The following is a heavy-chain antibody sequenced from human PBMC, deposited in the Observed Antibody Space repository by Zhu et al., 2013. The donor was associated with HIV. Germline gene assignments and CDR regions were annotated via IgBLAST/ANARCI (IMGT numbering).Heavy chain of an antibody. CDR1: GYTFTSHY. D-gene: IGHD3-3*01. Sequence: QVQLVQSGAEVRKPGASVTVSCKASGYTFTSHYITWVRQAPGQGLEWMGFMNPNNGHTNYAQKFQGRVTMIRNTSINAAYMDLTSLTSDDTAMYYCARGLGTPHPGFFGVIVTYGMDVWGQGTSVTVSS. CDR2: MNPNNGHT. CDR3: ARGLGTPHPGFFGVIVTYGMDV. V-gene: IGHV1-8*01. J-gene: IGHJ6*02.